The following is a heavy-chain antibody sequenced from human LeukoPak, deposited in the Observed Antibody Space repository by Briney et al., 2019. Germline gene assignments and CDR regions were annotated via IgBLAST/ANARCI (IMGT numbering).Heavy chain of an antibody. CDR3: ATLGRGAARRNYYFDY. V-gene: IGHV3-21*01. Sequence: GGSLRLSCAAFGFTFSSYSMNWVRQAPGKGLEWVSSISSSSSYIYYADSVKGRFTISRDNAKNSLYLQMNSLRAEDTAVYYCATLGRGAARRNYYFDYWGQGTLVTVSS. D-gene: IGHD6-6*01. CDR1: GFTFSSYS. CDR2: ISSSSSYI. J-gene: IGHJ4*02.